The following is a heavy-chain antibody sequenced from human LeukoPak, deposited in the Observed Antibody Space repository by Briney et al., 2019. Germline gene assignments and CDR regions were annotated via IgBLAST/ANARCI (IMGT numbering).Heavy chain of an antibody. CDR3: GTESYYYGMDV. J-gene: IGHJ6*02. CDR2: FDPEDGET. CDR1: GGTFSSYA. V-gene: IGHV1-24*01. Sequence: GASVNVSCKASGGTFSSYAISWVRQAPGQGLEWMGGFDPEDGETIYAQKFQGRVTMTEDTSTDTAYMELSSLRSEDTAVYYCGTESYYYGMDVWGQGTTVTVSS.